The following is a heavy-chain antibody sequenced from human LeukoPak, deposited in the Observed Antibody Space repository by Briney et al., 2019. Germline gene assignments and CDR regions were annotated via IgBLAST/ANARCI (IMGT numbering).Heavy chain of an antibody. CDR3: ARGREWFGETDY. J-gene: IGHJ4*02. CDR2: IYTSGST. Sequence: SETLSLTCTVSGGSISSGSYYWSWIRQPAGKGLEWIGRIYTSGSTNYNPSLKSRVTISVDTSKNQFSLKLSSVTAADTAVYYCARGREWFGETDYWGQGTLVTVSS. D-gene: IGHD3-10*01. V-gene: IGHV4-61*02. CDR1: GGSISSGSYY.